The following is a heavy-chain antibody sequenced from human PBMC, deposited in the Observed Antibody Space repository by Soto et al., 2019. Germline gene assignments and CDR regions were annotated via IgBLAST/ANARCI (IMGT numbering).Heavy chain of an antibody. CDR1: GFTFSSYA. CDR2: ISYDGSNK. CDR3: ARDGYSSSWFYFDY. Sequence: LRLSCAASGFTFSSYAMHWVRQAPGKGLEWVAVISYDGSNKYYADSVKGRFTISRDNSKNTLYLQMNRLRAEDTAVYYCARDGYSSSWFYFDYWGQGTLVTVS. D-gene: IGHD6-13*01. J-gene: IGHJ4*02. V-gene: IGHV3-30-3*01.